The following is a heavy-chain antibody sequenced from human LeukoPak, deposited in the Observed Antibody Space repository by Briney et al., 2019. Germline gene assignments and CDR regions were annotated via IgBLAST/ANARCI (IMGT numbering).Heavy chain of an antibody. Sequence: GGSLRLSCAASGITIRSSGMSWVRQAPGKGLEWVSGISASDGNTYYADSVQGRFTISRDSSENTLYLQMNSLRAGDTAVYYCTKDEGWEHHYWGQGTLVTVSS. CDR2: ISASDGNT. CDR1: GITIRSSG. V-gene: IGHV3-23*01. D-gene: IGHD1-1*01. J-gene: IGHJ4*02. CDR3: TKDEGWEHHY.